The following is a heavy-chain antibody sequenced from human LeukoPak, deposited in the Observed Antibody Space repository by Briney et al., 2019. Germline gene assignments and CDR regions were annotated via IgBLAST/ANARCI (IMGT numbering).Heavy chain of an antibody. Sequence: GGSLRLSCAASGFTVSSNYVSWVRQAPGKGLEWVSVIYSGGSTYYADSVKGRFTISRDNSKNTLYLQMNSLRAEDTAVYYCARETVGIAAAGHEYNWFDPWGQGTLVTVSS. D-gene: IGHD6-13*01. CDR1: GFTVSSNY. CDR3: ARETVGIAAAGHEYNWFDP. CDR2: IYSGGST. J-gene: IGHJ5*02. V-gene: IGHV3-66*01.